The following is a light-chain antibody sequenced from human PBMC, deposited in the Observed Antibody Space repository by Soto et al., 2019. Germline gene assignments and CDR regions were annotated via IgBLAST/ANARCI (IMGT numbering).Light chain of an antibody. CDR2: DVS. J-gene: IGKJ5*01. CDR3: QQYNNWPFS. CDR1: QGVTTN. V-gene: IGKV3-15*01. Sequence: EITMTQSPGTLSVSPGERATLSCRAAQGVTTNFAWYQQKSGQSPRLLIYDVSNRATGVPARFSGSGSETDFTLTISGLRSEDSAVYFCQQYNNWPFSFGQGTR.